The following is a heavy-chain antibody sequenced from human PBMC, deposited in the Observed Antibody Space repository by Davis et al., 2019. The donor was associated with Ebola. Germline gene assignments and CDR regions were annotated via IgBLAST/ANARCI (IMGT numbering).Heavy chain of an antibody. CDR2: INPNSGVT. Sequence: AASVKVSCKASGYTFKNSAISWVRQAPGQGLEWMGRINPNSGVTNYAQKFQGRVTMTRDTSISTAYMELSTLRSDDTAMFYCASTKAGLDYWGQGSLVTVSS. CDR1: GYTFKNSA. V-gene: IGHV1-2*06. J-gene: IGHJ4*02. CDR3: ASTKAGLDY. D-gene: IGHD2-8*01.